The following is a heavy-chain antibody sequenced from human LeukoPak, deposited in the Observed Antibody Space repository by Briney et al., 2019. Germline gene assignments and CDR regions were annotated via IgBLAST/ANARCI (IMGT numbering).Heavy chain of an antibody. CDR1: GFTFSTYS. J-gene: IGHJ4*02. CDR2: ISSDGGST. V-gene: IGHV3-64*01. CDR3: ARSPRSLYYFDY. Sequence: GGSLRLSCAASGFTFSTYSMHWVRQAPGRGLQYVSSISSDGGSTFYANSVKGRFTISRDNSKNTLYLQMGSLRVEDMAVYYCARSPRSLYYFDYWGQGTPVTVSS.